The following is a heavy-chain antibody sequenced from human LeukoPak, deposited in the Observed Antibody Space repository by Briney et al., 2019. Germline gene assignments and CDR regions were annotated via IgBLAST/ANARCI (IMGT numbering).Heavy chain of an antibody. CDR2: IYYSGST. Sequence: SETLSLTCTVSGGSISTSSYYWGWIRQPPGKGLEWIGSIYYSGSTYYNPPLKSRVTISVDTSKNQFSLKLSSVTAADTAVYYCARVYSGSFDYWGQGTLVTVSS. V-gene: IGHV4-39*07. D-gene: IGHD1-26*01. CDR1: GGSISTSSYY. J-gene: IGHJ4*02. CDR3: ARVYSGSFDY.